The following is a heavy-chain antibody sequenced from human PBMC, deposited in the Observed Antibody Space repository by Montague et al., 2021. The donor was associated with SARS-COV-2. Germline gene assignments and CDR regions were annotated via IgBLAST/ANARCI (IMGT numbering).Heavy chain of an antibody. CDR3: ARAASDIVLMVHAIRAFDI. J-gene: IGHJ3*02. Sequence: SETLSLTCAVSGGSISSSNWWSWVRQPPGKGLEWIGEIYHGGSTNYNPSLKSRATISVDKSKNQFSLKLSSVAAADTAVYYCARAASDIVLMVHAIRAFDIWGQGTMVTVSS. V-gene: IGHV4-4*02. D-gene: IGHD2-8*01. CDR2: IYHGGST. CDR1: GGSISSSNW.